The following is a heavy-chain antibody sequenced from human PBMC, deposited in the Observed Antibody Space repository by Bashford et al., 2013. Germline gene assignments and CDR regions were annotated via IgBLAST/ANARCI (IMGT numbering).Heavy chain of an antibody. J-gene: IGHJ4*02. V-gene: IGHV3-74*01. CDR3: VKASSGILVDHFDL. Sequence: VRQAPGKGLVWVSRINSAVKGYADSVKGRFTISRDNAKNSLYLEMASLRPEDTAVYFCVKASSGILVDHFDLWGQGVLVTVSS. D-gene: IGHD2-21*02. CDR2: INSAVK.